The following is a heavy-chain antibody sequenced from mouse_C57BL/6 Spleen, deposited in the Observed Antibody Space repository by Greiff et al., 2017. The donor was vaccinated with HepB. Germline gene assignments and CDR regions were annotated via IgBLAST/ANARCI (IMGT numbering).Heavy chain of an antibody. CDR3: ARGGAGDYDGDYFDY. J-gene: IGHJ2*01. Sequence: QVQLQQSGAELARPGASVKMSCKASGYTFTSYTMHWVKQRPGQGLEWIGYINPSSGYTKYNQKFKDKATLTADKSSSTAYMQLSSLTSEDSAVYYCARGGAGDYDGDYFDYWGQGTTLTVSS. D-gene: IGHD2-4*01. CDR1: GYTFTSYT. CDR2: INPSSGYT. V-gene: IGHV1-4*01.